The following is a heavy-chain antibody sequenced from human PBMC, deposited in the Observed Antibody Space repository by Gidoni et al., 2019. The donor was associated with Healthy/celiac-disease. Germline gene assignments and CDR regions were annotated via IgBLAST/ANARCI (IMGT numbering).Heavy chain of an antibody. CDR1: GGSISSGGYS. Sequence: QVQLQESGPGLVKPSQTLSLTCAFSGGSISSGGYSWSWIRQPPGKGLEWIGYIYYSGSTYYNPSLKSRVTISVDTSKNQFSLKLSSVTAADTAVYYCARATNNHNLVVIRSPDAFDIWGQGTMVTVSS. V-gene: IGHV4-30-4*07. CDR3: ARATNNHNLVVIRSPDAFDI. CDR2: IYYSGST. D-gene: IGHD3-22*01. J-gene: IGHJ3*02.